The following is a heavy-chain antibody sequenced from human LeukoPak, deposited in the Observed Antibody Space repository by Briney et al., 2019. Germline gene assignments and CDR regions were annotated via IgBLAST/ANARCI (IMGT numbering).Heavy chain of an antibody. D-gene: IGHD5-24*01. CDR3: ARVGEKAFHLWPEIDY. CDR1: GFTFSSYG. V-gene: IGHV3-21*01. J-gene: IGHJ4*02. CDR2: ISTSSSYI. Sequence: GGTLRLSCAASGFTFSSYGMNWVRQAPGKGLEWVSCISTSSSYIYYADSVKGRFTISRDNAKNSLYLQMNSLRAEDTAVYYCARVGEKAFHLWPEIDYWGQGTLVTVSS.